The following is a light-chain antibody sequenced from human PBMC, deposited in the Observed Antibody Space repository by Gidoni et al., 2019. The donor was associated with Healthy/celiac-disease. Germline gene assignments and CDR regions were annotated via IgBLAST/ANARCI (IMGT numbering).Light chain of an antibody. CDR1: QDVSSY. Sequence: VLTQSPTTLSLSPGERATLSCRASQDVSSYLAWYQQKPGQAPRLLIYDASNRATGIPARFSGRGSGTDFTLTISSLEPEDFAVYYCQQRSNWLAFGGGTKVEIK. J-gene: IGKJ4*01. CDR2: DAS. CDR3: QQRSNWLA. V-gene: IGKV3-11*01.